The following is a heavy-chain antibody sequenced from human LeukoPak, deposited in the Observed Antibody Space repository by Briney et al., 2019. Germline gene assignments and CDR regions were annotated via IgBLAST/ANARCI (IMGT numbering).Heavy chain of an antibody. J-gene: IGHJ4*02. Sequence: ASVKVSCKASGYTFTSYYMHWVRQAPGQGLEWMGIINPSGGSTSYAQKFQGRVTMTRDTSTSTVYMELSSLRSEDTAVYYCARDYESIQQWDFDWSVGYWGQRTLVTVSS. CDR2: INPSGGST. D-gene: IGHD3-9*01. CDR3: ARDYESIQQWDFDWSVGY. CDR1: GYTFTSYY. V-gene: IGHV1-46*01.